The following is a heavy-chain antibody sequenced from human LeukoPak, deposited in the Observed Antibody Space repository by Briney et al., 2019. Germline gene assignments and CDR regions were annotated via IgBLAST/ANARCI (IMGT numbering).Heavy chain of an antibody. J-gene: IGHJ4*02. D-gene: IGHD5/OR15-5a*01. V-gene: IGHV4-39*01. CDR3: ARHCLQRFDY. Sequence: SETLSLTCTVSGGSVSDPGYYWGWVRQPPGKGLEWIASVHYSGNTYYKSSLKGRVTISLDTSQSLFSLRLSSVTAADTAVYFCARHCLQRFDYWGQGTLVPVSS. CDR1: GGSVSDPGYY. CDR2: VHYSGNT.